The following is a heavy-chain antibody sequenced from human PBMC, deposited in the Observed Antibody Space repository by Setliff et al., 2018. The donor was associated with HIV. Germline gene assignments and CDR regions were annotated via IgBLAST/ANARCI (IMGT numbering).Heavy chain of an antibody. CDR2: MSPNSGNT. V-gene: IGHV1-8*02. Sequence: ASVKVSCKASGYTFTSYDINWVRQATGQGLEWMGWMSPNSGNTGYAQKFQGRVTMTGNTSISTAYMELSSLRSEDTAVYYCARGRNYDSSGYGDYYYYMDVWGKGTTVTVSS. CDR1: GYTFTSYD. CDR3: ARGRNYDSSGYGDYYYYMDV. D-gene: IGHD3-22*01. J-gene: IGHJ6*03.